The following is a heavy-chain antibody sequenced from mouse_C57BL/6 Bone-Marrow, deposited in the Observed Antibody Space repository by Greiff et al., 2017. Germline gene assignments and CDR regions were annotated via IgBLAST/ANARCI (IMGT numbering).Heavy chain of an antibody. CDR3: AGGDYDLWFAY. Sequence: VQLQQSGAELVQPGASVTLSCKASGYTFTSYWMHWVKQRPGQGREWIGMIHPNSGSTNYNEKFKSKATLTVDKSSSTAYMQLSSLTSEYAAVYYCAGGDYDLWFAYWGQGTLVTVSA. V-gene: IGHV1-64*01. CDR2: IHPNSGST. CDR1: GYTFTSYW. D-gene: IGHD2-4*01. J-gene: IGHJ3*01.